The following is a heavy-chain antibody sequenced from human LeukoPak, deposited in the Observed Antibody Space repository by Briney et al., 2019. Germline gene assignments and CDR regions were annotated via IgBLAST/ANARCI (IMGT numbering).Heavy chain of an antibody. CDR2: LSGSGTNT. Sequence: GGSLRLSCAASGFTFSDYSLNWVRQAPGKGLEWVSALSGSGTNTYFADSVKGRFTISRDNSKNTLYLQMNSLRVEDTAVYCCARWDYYGRGAFDIWGQGTMVTVSS. CDR3: ARWDYYGRGAFDI. J-gene: IGHJ3*02. CDR1: GFTFSDYS. D-gene: IGHD3-10*01. V-gene: IGHV3-23*01.